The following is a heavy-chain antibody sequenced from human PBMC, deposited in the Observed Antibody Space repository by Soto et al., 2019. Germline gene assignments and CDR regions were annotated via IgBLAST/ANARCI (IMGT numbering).Heavy chain of an antibody. CDR1: GFTFSSYE. CDR3: ARVDYYGMDV. V-gene: IGHV3-48*03. Sequence: EVQLVESGGGLVQPGGSLRLSCAASGFTFSSYEMNWVRQAPGKGLEWVSYISSSGSTIYYADSVKGRFTISRDNAKNSLYLQMNSLRAEDTAVYYCARVDYYGMDVWGQGTTVTVSS. CDR2: ISSSGSTI. J-gene: IGHJ6*02.